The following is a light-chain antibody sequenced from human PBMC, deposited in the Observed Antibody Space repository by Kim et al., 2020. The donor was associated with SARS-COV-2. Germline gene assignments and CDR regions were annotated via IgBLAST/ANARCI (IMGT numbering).Light chain of an antibody. CDR1: AIGRKN. V-gene: IGLV3-9*01. J-gene: IGLJ3*02. CDR2: RDS. Sequence: VALGHTARITCGRNAIGRKNVPWYQQKPRQAPLLLIYRDSNRPSGIPERFSRSNSGNPATLTISRPQAGDEADYYCQVWDNGTWVFGGGTQLTVL. CDR3: QVWDNGTWV.